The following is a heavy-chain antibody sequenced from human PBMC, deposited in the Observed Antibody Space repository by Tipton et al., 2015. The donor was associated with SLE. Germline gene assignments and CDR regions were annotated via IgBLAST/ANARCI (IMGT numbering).Heavy chain of an antibody. J-gene: IGHJ4*02. V-gene: IGHV4-39*07. Sequence: TLSLTCTVSGGSISSYYWGWIRQHPGKGLEWIGSIYYSVSTYYNPSLKSRVTISVDTSKNQFSLKLSSMTAADTAVYYCARHDAGLNYWGQGTLVTVSS. D-gene: IGHD2-2*01. CDR3: ARHDAGLNY. CDR2: IYYSVST. CDR1: GGSISSYY.